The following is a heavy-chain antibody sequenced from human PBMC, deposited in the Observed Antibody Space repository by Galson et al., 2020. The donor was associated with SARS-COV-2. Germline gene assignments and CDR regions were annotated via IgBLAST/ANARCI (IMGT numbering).Heavy chain of an antibody. CDR3: TTGPTLGLR. D-gene: IGHD1-26*01. CDR1: GFTFTNAW. J-gene: IGHJ4*02. CDR2: IKSNSHGGTT. V-gene: IGHV3-15*01. Sequence: GGSLRLSCAASGFTFTNAWMGWVRQAPGKGLEWVGQIKSNSHGGTTVYAAYLKGRFTIARDDAKNMVFLQMTGLTIEDTAIYYCTTGPTLGLRWGQGTLVTVSS.